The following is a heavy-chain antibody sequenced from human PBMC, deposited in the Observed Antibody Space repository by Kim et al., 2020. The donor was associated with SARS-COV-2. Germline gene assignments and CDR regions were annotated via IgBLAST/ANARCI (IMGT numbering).Heavy chain of an antibody. CDR2: ISGGGGST. CDR1: GFTFGSYA. D-gene: IGHD6-13*01. V-gene: IGHV3-23*01. Sequence: GGSLRLSCAASGFTFGSYAMNWVRQAPGKGLEWVSTISGGGGSTYYADSVKGRFIISRDNSKNTLSLQMNSLRAEDTAVYYCAKGPYSSSWYLVDYWGQGTLVTVSS. CDR3: AKGPYSSSWYLVDY. J-gene: IGHJ4*02.